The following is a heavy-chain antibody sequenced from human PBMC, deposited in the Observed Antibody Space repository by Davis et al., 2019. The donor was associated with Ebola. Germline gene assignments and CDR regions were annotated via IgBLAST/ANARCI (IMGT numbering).Heavy chain of an antibody. CDR3: ARDLGYNYDSNIDY. Sequence: AASVKVSCKASEYTFTSYDINWVRQAPGQGLEWMGRIIPIIGVPTYAQNFQDRVTITADKSTSTAYMELSSLRSEDTAVYYCARDLGYNYDSNIDYWGQGTLVTVSS. CDR2: IIPIIGVP. D-gene: IGHD3-22*01. J-gene: IGHJ4*02. V-gene: IGHV1-69*04. CDR1: EYTFTSYD.